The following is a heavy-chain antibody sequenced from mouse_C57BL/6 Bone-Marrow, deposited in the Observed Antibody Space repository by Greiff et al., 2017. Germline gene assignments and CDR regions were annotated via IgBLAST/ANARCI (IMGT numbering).Heavy chain of an antibody. D-gene: IGHD2-4*01. J-gene: IGHJ3*01. Sequence: QVQLQQSGPELVKPGASVKISCKASGYAFSSSWMNWVKQRPGKGLEWIGRIYPGDGDTNYNGKFKGKATLTADKSSSTAYMQLSSLTSGDSAVYFCARWDYDYGPFAYGGQGTLVTVSA. V-gene: IGHV1-82*01. CDR2: IYPGDGDT. CDR1: GYAFSSSW. CDR3: ARWDYDYGPFAY.